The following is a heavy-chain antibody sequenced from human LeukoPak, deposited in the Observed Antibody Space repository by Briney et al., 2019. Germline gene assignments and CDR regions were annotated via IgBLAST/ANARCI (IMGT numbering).Heavy chain of an antibody. Sequence: GGSLRLSCAASGFTFSNAWMNWVRQAPGRGLEWVGRIKSKPNGGTTDYAAPVKGRFTISRDDSKNTLYLQMNSLKTEDTAVYYCTTVRMAGQASAAFDIWGQGTMVTVSS. V-gene: IGHV3-15*01. J-gene: IGHJ3*02. CDR1: GFTFSNAW. CDR3: TTVRMAGQASAAFDI. CDR2: IKSKPNGGTT. D-gene: IGHD6-19*01.